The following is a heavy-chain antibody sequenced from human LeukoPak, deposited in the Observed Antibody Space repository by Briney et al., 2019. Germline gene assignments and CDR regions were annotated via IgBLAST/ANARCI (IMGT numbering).Heavy chain of an antibody. D-gene: IGHD5-12*01. Sequence: GGSLRLSCAASGFTFDSHSMNWVRQAPGNGLEWVSFISSSSNTIYYADSVKGRFTISRDNAKNSLYLQMNSLRVEDTAVYYCARTYSRESGYDFVFHYWGQGTRVTVSS. CDR2: ISSSSNTI. J-gene: IGHJ4*02. CDR3: ARTYSRESGYDFVFHY. CDR1: GFTFDSHS. V-gene: IGHV3-48*01.